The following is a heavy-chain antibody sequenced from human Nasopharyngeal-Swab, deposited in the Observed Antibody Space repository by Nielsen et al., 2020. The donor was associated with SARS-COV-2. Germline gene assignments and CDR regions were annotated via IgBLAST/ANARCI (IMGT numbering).Heavy chain of an antibody. CDR1: GVTFSFYE. D-gene: IGHD1-1*01. CDR2: LSGGGDTI. CDR3: VRELDYFDS. V-gene: IGHV3-48*03. J-gene: IGHJ4*02. Sequence: GGSLRGWCAGSGVTFSFYEMNWVRQAPGKGLEWVAFLSGGGDTIFYADSVKGRFTISRDDAKNSLYLQLNTLRVEDTAVYYCVRELDYFDSWGQGTLVTVSS.